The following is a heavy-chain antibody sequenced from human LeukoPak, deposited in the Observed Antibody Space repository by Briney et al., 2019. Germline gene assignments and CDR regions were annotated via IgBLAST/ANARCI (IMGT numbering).Heavy chain of an antibody. CDR1: GLTFSTYG. V-gene: IGHV3-23*01. CDR3: AKDVWDIVVVPAASSDY. D-gene: IGHD2-2*01. Sequence: PGGSLRLSCAASGLTFSTYGMSWVRQAPGKGLEWVSAISGSGGSTYYADSVKGRFTISRDNSKNTLYLQMNSLRAEDTAVYYCAKDVWDIVVVPAASSDYWGQGTLVTVSS. CDR2: ISGSGGST. J-gene: IGHJ4*02.